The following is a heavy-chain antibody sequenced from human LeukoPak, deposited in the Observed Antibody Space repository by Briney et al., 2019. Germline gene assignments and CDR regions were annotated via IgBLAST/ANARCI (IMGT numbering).Heavy chain of an antibody. V-gene: IGHV5-51*01. Sequence: SLQIFSRGSGDGFTSYWIGWVRQMPGESLEELVIIYPGGSDTRYSPSFQGQVTISADKSISTSSLQRSSLTASDTAMYFCARRVNALTGIDYWGQGPLVSV. D-gene: IGHD7-27*01. CDR1: GDGFTSYW. J-gene: IGHJ4*02. CDR3: ARRVNALTGIDY. CDR2: IYPGGSDT.